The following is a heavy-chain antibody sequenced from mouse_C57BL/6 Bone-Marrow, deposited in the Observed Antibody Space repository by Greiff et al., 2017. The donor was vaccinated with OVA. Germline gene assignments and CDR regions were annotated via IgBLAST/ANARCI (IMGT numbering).Heavy chain of an antibody. CDR2: INPGSGGT. CDR3: ARYGTAQAYYFDY. CDR1: GYAFTNYL. J-gene: IGHJ2*01. V-gene: IGHV1-54*01. Sequence: QVQLQQSGAELVRPGTSVKVSCKASGYAFTNYLIEWVKQRPGQGLEWIGVINPGSGGTNYNEKFKGKATLTAYKSVSTAYMQLSSLTSEDSAVYFCARYGTAQAYYFDYWGQGTTLTVSS. D-gene: IGHD3-2*02.